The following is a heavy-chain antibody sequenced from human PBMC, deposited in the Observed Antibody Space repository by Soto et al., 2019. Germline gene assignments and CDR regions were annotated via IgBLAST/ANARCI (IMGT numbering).Heavy chain of an antibody. CDR1: GGSISSGGNS. D-gene: IGHD6-19*01. CDR3: ARAGGLGAVAVDC. J-gene: IGHJ4*02. Sequence: QLQLQESGSGLVKPSQTLSLTCAVSGGSISSGGNSWSWIRQPPGKGLEWIGYNYHSGSTYYNPSLKSRVTISVDRSKNQFSLKLSSVTAADTAVYYCARAGGLGAVAVDCWGQGTLVTVSS. CDR2: NYHSGST. V-gene: IGHV4-30-2*01.